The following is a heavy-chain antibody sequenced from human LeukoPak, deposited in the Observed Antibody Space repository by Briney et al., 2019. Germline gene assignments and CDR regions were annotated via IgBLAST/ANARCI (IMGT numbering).Heavy chain of an antibody. D-gene: IGHD3-22*01. CDR3: ARDDSSGFGYYYYGMDV. V-gene: IGHV1-69*13. J-gene: IGHJ6*02. CDR1: GGTFSSYA. Sequence: ASVKVSCKASGGTFSSYAISWVRQAPGQGLEWMGGIIPIFGTANYAQKFQGRVTITADESTSTAYMELSSLRSEDTAVYYCARDDSSGFGYYYYGMDVWGQGTTVTVSS. CDR2: IIPIFGTA.